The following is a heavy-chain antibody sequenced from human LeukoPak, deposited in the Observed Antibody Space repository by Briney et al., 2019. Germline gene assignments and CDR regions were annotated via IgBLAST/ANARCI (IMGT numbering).Heavy chain of an antibody. CDR1: GFTFGDYA. CDR3: TRVVRGFFLGTFDY. V-gene: IGHV3-49*04. CDR2: IRSKAYGGTT. J-gene: IGHJ4*02. D-gene: IGHD2/OR15-2a*01. Sequence: GGSLRLSCTASGFTFGDYAMSWVRQAPGKGLEWVGFIRSKAYGGTTEYAASVKGRFTISRDDSKSIAYLQMNSLKTEDTAVYYCTRVVRGFFLGTFDYWGQGTLVTVSS.